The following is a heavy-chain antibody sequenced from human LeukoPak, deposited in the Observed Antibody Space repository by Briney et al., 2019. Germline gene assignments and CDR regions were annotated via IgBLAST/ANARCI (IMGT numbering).Heavy chain of an antibody. J-gene: IGHJ4*02. D-gene: IGHD4-11*01. V-gene: IGHV1-2*02. Sequence: ASVKVSCKASGYTFTGYYMHWVRQAPGQGLEWMGWINPNSGGTNYAQKFQGRVTMTRDTSISTAYMELSRLRSDDTAVYYCAREVNSDYEGIDYWGQGTLVTVPS. CDR3: AREVNSDYEGIDY. CDR1: GYTFTGYY. CDR2: INPNSGGT.